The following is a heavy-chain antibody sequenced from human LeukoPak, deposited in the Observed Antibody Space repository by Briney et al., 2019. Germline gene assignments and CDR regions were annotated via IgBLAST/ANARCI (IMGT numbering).Heavy chain of an antibody. D-gene: IGHD3-3*01. J-gene: IGHJ3*02. CDR3: ANQREYYTSSDGFDI. V-gene: IGHV3-53*01. CDR1: GFTVSNNY. Sequence: GGSLRLSCAASGFTVSNNYMCWVRQAPGKGLEWVSVIYSGGSTYYADSVKGRFTISRDNSKNTLYLQMNSLRAEDTAVYYCANQREYYTSSDGFDIWGQGTMVTVSS. CDR2: IYSGGST.